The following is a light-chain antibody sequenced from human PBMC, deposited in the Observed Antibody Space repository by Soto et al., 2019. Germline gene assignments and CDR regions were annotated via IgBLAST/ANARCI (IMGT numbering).Light chain of an antibody. V-gene: IGLV2-14*03. CDR2: EVN. CDR3: SSYSSNNILSYV. J-gene: IGLJ1*01. Sequence: QSALTQPASVSGAPGQSITISCTGTSNDVGGYKYVSWYQQRPGTAPKLIMFEVNNRPSGVSDRFSGSRSANTASLTISGLLDQDEADYYCSSYSSNNILSYVFGTGTKLTVL. CDR1: SNDVGGYKY.